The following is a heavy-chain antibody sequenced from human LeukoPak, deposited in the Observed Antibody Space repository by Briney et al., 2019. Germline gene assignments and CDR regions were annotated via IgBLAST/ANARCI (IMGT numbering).Heavy chain of an antibody. CDR2: MNPNSGNT. CDR3: AVYDSSGYYYSNDAFDI. CDR1: GYTFTSYD. Sequence: GASVKVSYKASGYTFTSYDINWVRQATGQGLEWMGWMNPNSGNTGYAQKFQGRVTMTRNTSISTAYMELSSLRSEDTAVYYCAVYDSSGYYYSNDAFDIWGQGTMVTVSS. D-gene: IGHD3-22*01. J-gene: IGHJ3*02. V-gene: IGHV1-8*01.